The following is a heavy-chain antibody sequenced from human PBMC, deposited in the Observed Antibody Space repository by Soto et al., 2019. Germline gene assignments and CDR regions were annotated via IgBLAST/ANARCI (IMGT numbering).Heavy chain of an antibody. D-gene: IGHD2-2*01. CDR2: IKSKTDGGTT. Sequence: PXGSLKLSGVVSGFTFSNVWMSWVRQAPGKGLEWVGRIKSKTDGGTTNYAAPVKGRFTISRDDSKNTLYLQMNSLKTEDTAVYFCSTAPSSRWGRGNRATVSS. CDR3: STAPSSR. J-gene: IGHJ1*01. CDR1: GFTFSNVW. V-gene: IGHV3-15*01.